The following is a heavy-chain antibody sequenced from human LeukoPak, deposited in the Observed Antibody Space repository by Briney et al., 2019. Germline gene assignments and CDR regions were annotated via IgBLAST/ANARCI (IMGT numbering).Heavy chain of an antibody. Sequence: SQTLSLTCAISGDRVSSKSAGWAWIRQSPSRGLEWLGRTYYRSKWHNEYAESVKSRISITSDTSKNQFSLQLNSVTPEDTAEYYCAGTTDYSSFLAFWGQGTLVTVSS. V-gene: IGHV6-1*01. J-gene: IGHJ4*02. D-gene: IGHD4-11*01. CDR1: GDRVSSKSAG. CDR2: TYYRSKWHN. CDR3: AGTTDYSSFLAF.